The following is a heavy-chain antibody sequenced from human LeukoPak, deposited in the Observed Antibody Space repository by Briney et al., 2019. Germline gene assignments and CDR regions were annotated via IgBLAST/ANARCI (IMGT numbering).Heavy chain of an antibody. Sequence: GGSLRLSCVVSGITITRYWMHWVRQAQGEGMVWVSRINTDGKTRNYAHSVKGRFTISRDYAKNTMYLQMNRLSAEDTAVYYCGRGRNTAASEWGQGIVVTVSS. V-gene: IGHV3-74*01. J-gene: IGHJ4*02. CDR2: INTDGKTR. CDR1: GITITRYW. D-gene: IGHD5-18*01. CDR3: GRGRNTAASE.